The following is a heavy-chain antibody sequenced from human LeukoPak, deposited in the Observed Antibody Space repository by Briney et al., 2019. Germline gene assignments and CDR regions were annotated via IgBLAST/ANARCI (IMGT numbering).Heavy chain of an antibody. CDR2: IYSGGST. Sequence: GGSLRLSCVASGFTVSSNYMSWVRQAPGKGLEWVSVIYSGGSTYYADSVKGRFTFSRDNSKNTLYLQMNSLRAEDTAVYYCARESNGLRVGNAFDIWGQGTMVTVSS. V-gene: IGHV3-66*01. D-gene: IGHD2-8*01. CDR3: ARESNGLRVGNAFDI. J-gene: IGHJ3*02. CDR1: GFTVSSNY.